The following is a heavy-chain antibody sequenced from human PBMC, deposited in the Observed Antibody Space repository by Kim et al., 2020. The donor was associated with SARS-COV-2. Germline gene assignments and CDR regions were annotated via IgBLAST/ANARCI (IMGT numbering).Heavy chain of an antibody. V-gene: IGHV5-10-1*01. J-gene: IGHJ4*02. Sequence: GESLKISCAVSGFSFTGHWITWVRRLPGKGLEWMARIDPSESYTNYNPSFQGHVVLSAYKSISTAYLQWSSLKASDTAIYFCARQYRDGYTYYFDYWGQG. D-gene: IGHD5-12*01. CDR3: ARQYRDGYTYYFDY. CDR1: GFSFTGHW. CDR2: IDPSESYT.